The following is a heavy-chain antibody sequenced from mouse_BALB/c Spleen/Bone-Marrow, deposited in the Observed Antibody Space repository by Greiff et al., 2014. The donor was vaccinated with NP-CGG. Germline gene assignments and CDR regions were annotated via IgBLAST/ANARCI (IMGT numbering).Heavy chain of an antibody. CDR2: IYPYNGGT. J-gene: IGHJ3*01. CDR3: AAHGAY. V-gene: IGHV1S29*02. CDR1: GYTFTDYS. Sequence: VQLQQSGPELVKPGASVKISCMASGYTFTDYSMHWVKQSHGKSLEWIGYIYPYNGGTGYNQNFKSKATLTVYNSHRTAFMELRSLTSEDSAVYYCAAHGAYWGQGTLVTVSA.